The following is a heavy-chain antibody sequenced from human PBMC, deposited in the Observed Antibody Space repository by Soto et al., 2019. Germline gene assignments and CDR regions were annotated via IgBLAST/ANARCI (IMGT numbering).Heavy chain of an antibody. J-gene: IGHJ5*02. V-gene: IGHV4-30-2*01. Sequence: SATLSLTCAVSGGSDNRGGNSWSWIRQTPGKGLELLAYIYRTGHTIYNPSLNSRATISLDEPNNQFSLHLTSVTAADTAVYYCARMIVTPSAMFDHWGQGLLVT. CDR2: IYRTGHT. D-gene: IGHD2-2*01. CDR3: ARMIVTPSAMFDH. CDR1: GGSDNRGGNS.